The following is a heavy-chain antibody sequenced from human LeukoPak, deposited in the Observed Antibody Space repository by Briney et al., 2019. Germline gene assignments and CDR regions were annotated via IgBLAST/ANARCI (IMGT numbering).Heavy chain of an antibody. Sequence: GGSLRLSCATSGFTFGSYPMSWVRQAPGRGLEWVSVISGNSGATYYADSVKGRFTISRDNAKNTVYLQMNNLRGEDTALYYCSKAGDTNYYRHGDYWGQGTLVTVSS. CDR2: ISGNSGAT. V-gene: IGHV3-23*01. CDR1: GFTFGSYP. D-gene: IGHD4-11*01. CDR3: SKAGDTNYYRHGDY. J-gene: IGHJ4*02.